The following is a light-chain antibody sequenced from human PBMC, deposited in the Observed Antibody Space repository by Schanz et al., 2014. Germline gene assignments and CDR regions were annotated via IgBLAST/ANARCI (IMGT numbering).Light chain of an antibody. Sequence: EIVLTQSPGTLSLSPGERATLSCRASESVSSSSLAWYQQKPGQAPNVLIYGASRRATGIPDRFSGSGSGTEFTLTISSLQSEDFAIYYCQQYNTWPPKYTFGQGTKLESK. V-gene: IGKV3-20*01. J-gene: IGKJ2*01. CDR2: GAS. CDR1: ESVSSSS. CDR3: QQYNTWPPKYT.